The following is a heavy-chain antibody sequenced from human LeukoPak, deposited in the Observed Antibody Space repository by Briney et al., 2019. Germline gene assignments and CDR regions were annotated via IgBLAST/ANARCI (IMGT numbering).Heavy chain of an antibody. V-gene: IGHV3-23*01. CDR2: ITNSGFDT. CDR3: AKGSRGSYHY. J-gene: IGHJ4*02. D-gene: IGHD3-10*01. CDR1: GFTFNSDA. Sequence: GGPLRLSCAASGFTFNSDAMTWVRQAPEKGLEWVSSITNSGFDTYYADSVKGRFTISRDNYKNTLFLQMNSLRAEDTAVYYCAKGSRGSYHYWGQGTLVPVST.